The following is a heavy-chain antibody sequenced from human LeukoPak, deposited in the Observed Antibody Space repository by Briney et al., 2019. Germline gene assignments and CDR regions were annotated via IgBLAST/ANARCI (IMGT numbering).Heavy chain of an antibody. D-gene: IGHD2-21*01. Sequence: SETLSLTCTVSGVSISDYYWSWIRQPPGKGLEWIGYIYNTENTNYNPSLKSRVTISVDTSKNQFSLKLNSVTAADTAVYYCARKVISFDYWGQGTLVTVSS. CDR1: GVSISDYY. CDR3: ARKVISFDY. J-gene: IGHJ4*02. CDR2: IYNTENT. V-gene: IGHV4-59*01.